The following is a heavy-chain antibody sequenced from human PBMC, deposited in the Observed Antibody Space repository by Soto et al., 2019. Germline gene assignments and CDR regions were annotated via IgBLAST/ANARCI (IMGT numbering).Heavy chain of an antibody. CDR3: VCGGNFCVY. Sequence: EVQLVESGGGLVQPGGSLRLPCAASGFTFSTYWMTWVRQPPGKGLEWVASINQDGSERYYVDSVRGRFTISRDNAKNSLYLQMNSLRAEDTAVYYCVCGGNFCVYWCQGTLVTVSP. CDR2: INQDGSER. V-gene: IGHV3-7*01. CDR1: GFTFSTYW. J-gene: IGHJ4*02. D-gene: IGHD3-16*01.